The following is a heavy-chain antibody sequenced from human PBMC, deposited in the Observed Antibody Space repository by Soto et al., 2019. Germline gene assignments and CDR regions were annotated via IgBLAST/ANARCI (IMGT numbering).Heavy chain of an antibody. CDR3: ARGAYYYDSSGYSWFDP. J-gene: IGHJ5*02. D-gene: IGHD3-22*01. Sequence: QVQLVQSGAEVKKPGASVKVSCKASGYTFTSYGISWVRQAPGQGLEWMGWISAYNGNTNYAQKLQGRVTMTTDTSTSTGYMALRSLRSDDTAVYYCARGAYYYDSSGYSWFDPWGQGTLVTVSS. CDR1: GYTFTSYG. V-gene: IGHV1-18*01. CDR2: ISAYNGNT.